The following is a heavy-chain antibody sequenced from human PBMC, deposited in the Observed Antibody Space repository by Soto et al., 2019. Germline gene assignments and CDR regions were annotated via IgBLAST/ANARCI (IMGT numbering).Heavy chain of an antibody. CDR2: IIPIFGTA. J-gene: IGHJ6*01. V-gene: IGHV1-69*06. Sequence: GGSVEAYSKASGGALSSYAISLVRQAPGQGLEWMGGIIPIFGTANYAQKFQGRVTITADKSTSTAYMELSSLRSEDTAVYYCARMRCSRGSCYREAYYYGMDVWGQGTTVTVSS. CDR3: ARMRCSRGSCYREAYYYGMDV. CDR1: GGALSSYA. D-gene: IGHD2-15*01.